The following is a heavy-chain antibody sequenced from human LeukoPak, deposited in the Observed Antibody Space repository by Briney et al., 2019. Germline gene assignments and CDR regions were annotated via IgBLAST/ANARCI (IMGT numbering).Heavy chain of an antibody. D-gene: IGHD3-22*01. V-gene: IGHV3-74*01. J-gene: IGHJ3*02. CDR2: IDNDGSDT. CDR3: ARGGFSHGFDI. Sequence: PGWSLRLSCAASGFTFRTYRMHWVRQAPGKGLVWVSRIDNDGSDTIYADSVKGRFTVSRDNAKNTVYLQMNSLRVGDTAVYYCARGGFSHGFDIWGQGTVVTVSS. CDR1: GFTFRTYR.